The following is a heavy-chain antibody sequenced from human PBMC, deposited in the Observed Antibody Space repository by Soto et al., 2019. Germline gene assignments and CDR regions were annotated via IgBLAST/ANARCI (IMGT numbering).Heavy chain of an antibody. V-gene: IGHV3-48*03. J-gene: IGHJ5*02. CDR2: INGRGTST. Sequence: EVQLVESGGGLVQPGGSLRISCTASGFSLSNYEMNWVRQAPGQGLQWVSYINGRGTSTYYADSVEGRFTISRDNAKNSLYLQMNSLRAEDTCVYYCARDRGAVAAWGQGTQVTVSS. D-gene: IGHD6-19*01. CDR3: ARDRGAVAA. CDR1: GFSLSNYE.